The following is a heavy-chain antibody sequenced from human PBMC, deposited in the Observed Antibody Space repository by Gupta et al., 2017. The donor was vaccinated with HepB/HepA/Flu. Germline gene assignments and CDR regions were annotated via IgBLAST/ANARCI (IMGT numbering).Heavy chain of an antibody. V-gene: IGHV1-46*02. Sequence: QVKLVQSGAEVTTPGASTIVSCKASGYTINYYYLHWLRQPPGQGLEWLGVINPSGDSARYSRTFQGRVTMTTDTSTSTVYVDLSRLTSYDTAIYYCARGGHDYGGNSGDLFDYWGEGTLVTVSS. CDR1: GYTINYYY. J-gene: IGHJ4*02. CDR2: INPSGDSA. CDR3: ARGGHDYGGNSGDLFDY. D-gene: IGHD4-23*01.